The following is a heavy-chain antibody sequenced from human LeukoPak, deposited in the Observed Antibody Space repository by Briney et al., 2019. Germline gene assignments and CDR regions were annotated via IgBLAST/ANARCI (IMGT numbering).Heavy chain of an antibody. Sequence: PGGSLRLSCAASEVTFSAYAMHWIRQAPGRGLEWVAFVRYGGNIKYYADSVKGRFTISRDNSKNTLYLEMNSLRPEDTAVYYCTRDLGTEYNIFDYWGQGTLVTVSS. CDR2: VRYGGNIK. V-gene: IGHV3-30*02. J-gene: IGHJ4*02. D-gene: IGHD3-9*01. CDR3: TRDLGTEYNIFDY. CDR1: EVTFSAYA.